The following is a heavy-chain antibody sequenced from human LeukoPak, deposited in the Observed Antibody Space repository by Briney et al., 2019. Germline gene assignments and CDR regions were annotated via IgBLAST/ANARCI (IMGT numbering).Heavy chain of an antibody. CDR3: ARAAPDYDFWSGYSTYFDY. CDR2: IKQDGSEK. V-gene: IGHV3-7*01. Sequence: GGTLRLSCAASGFTFTSYWMSWVRQAPGKGLEWVANIKQDGSEKYYVDSVKGRFTISRDNAKNSLYLQMNSLRAEDTAVYYCARAAPDYDFWSGYSTYFDYWGQGTLVTVSS. D-gene: IGHD3-3*01. J-gene: IGHJ4*02. CDR1: GFTFTSYW.